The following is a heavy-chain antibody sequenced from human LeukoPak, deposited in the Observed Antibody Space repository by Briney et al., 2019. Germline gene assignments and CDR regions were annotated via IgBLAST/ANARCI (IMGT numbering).Heavy chain of an antibody. V-gene: IGHV3-7*01. D-gene: IGHD3-22*01. J-gene: IGHJ4*02. CDR2: IKNDGAVK. Sequence: GGSLRLSCAASGFTFSYHWMTWVRQAPGRGLEWVANIKNDGAVKNYVDSVKGRFTISRDNAKNSLYLQMNSLRAEDTAVYYCARDRMTYYYDSSGYYYSDYWGQGTLVTVSS. CDR1: GFTFSYHW. CDR3: ARDRMTYYYDSSGYYYSDY.